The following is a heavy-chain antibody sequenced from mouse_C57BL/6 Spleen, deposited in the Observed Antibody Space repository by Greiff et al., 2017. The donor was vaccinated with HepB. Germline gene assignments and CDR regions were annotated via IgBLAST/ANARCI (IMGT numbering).Heavy chain of an antibody. V-gene: IGHV1-81*01. CDR2: IYPRSGNT. CDR1: GYTFTSYG. Sequence: VHLVESGAELARPGASVKLSCKASGYTFTSYGISWVKQRTGQGLEWIGEIYPRSGNTYYNEKFKGKATLTVDKSSSTAYMELRSLTSEDSAVYYCAREAITAVVATDWYFDVWGTGTTVTVSS. CDR3: AREAITAVVATDWYFDV. J-gene: IGHJ1*03. D-gene: IGHD1-1*01.